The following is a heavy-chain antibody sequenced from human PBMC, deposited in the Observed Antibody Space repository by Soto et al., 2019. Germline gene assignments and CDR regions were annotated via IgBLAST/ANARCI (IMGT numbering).Heavy chain of an antibody. CDR2: IYYSGST. Sequence: SETLSLTCAVSCGSIASGDSYWSWIRQSPGKGLEWIGYIYYSGSTYYNPSLESRFTISVDTSKNQFSLKLNSVTAADTAVYYCAREGAASYSYYYGTDVWGQGTTVTVSS. V-gene: IGHV4-30-4*08. J-gene: IGHJ6*02. CDR3: AREGAASYSYYYGTDV. D-gene: IGHD3-16*01. CDR1: CGSIASGDSY.